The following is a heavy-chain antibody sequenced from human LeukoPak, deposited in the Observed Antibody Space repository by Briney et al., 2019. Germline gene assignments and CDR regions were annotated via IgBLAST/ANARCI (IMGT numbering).Heavy chain of an antibody. Sequence: GGSLRLSCAVSGLTFRSHGMHWVRQAPGKGLEWMAHIRYDGSTTDFADSVKGRFIISRDNPRNTLYLQMNTLRAEDTAVYYCATDGGGTLDYYYMDVWGKGTPVIVSS. D-gene: IGHD1-7*01. J-gene: IGHJ6*03. CDR2: IRYDGSTT. CDR3: ATDGGGTLDYYYMDV. CDR1: GLTFRSHG. V-gene: IGHV3-30*02.